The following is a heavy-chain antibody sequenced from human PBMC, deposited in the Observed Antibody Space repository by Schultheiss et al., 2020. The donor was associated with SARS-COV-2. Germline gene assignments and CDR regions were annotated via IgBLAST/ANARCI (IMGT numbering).Heavy chain of an antibody. Sequence: SQTLSLTCTVSGGSISPYYWSWIRQTPGKGLEWIGYIYYSGSTNYNPSLKSRVSISVDTTKNHFSLKLNSVTAADTAVYYCAREAGDPSAPPLYYFDYWGQGTLVTVSS. J-gene: IGHJ4*02. CDR1: GGSISPYY. V-gene: IGHV4-59*01. CDR3: AREAGDPSAPPLYYFDY. CDR2: IYYSGST. D-gene: IGHD3-10*01.